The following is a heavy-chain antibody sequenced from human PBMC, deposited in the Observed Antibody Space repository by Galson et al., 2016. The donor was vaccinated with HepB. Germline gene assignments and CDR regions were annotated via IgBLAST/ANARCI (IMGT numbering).Heavy chain of an antibody. CDR3: ARDEGGVGATTILSFDS. V-gene: IGHV1-3*01. Sequence: SCKASGYTFPSYAMHWVRQAPGQRLEWMGWINSGNGNTKYSQKFQGRVTITRDTSASTAYMELSSLRSEDTAVYYCARDEGGVGATTILSFDSWGQGTLVTVSS. CDR2: INSGNGNT. CDR1: GYTFPSYA. D-gene: IGHD1-26*01. J-gene: IGHJ4*02.